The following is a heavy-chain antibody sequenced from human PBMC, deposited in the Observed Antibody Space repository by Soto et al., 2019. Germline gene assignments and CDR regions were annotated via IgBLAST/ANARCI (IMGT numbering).Heavy chain of an antibody. CDR2: IYWDADK. J-gene: IGHJ3*02. V-gene: IGHV2-5*02. CDR1: GFSLSTSGVG. Sequence: QITLKESGPTLVKPTQTLTLTCTFSGFSLSTSGVGVGWIRQPPGKALEWLALIYWDADKRYSPSLKSRLTITKDTSKNQVVLTMTNMDPVDTATYYCAHSLIAAADIDDAFDIWGQGTMVTVSS. CDR3: AHSLIAAADIDDAFDI. D-gene: IGHD6-13*01.